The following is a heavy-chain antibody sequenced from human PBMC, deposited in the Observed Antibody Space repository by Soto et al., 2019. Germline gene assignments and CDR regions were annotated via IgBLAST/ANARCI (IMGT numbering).Heavy chain of an antibody. CDR3: XXXXXXXXXXXXXXDY. J-gene: IGHJ4*02. V-gene: IGHV3-23*01. CDR1: GFTXXXXX. CDR2: ISGSGGST. Sequence: EVQLLESGGGLVQPGGSLRLSCAASGFTXXXXXXXXXXXXXXXXXXXXSAISGSGGSTYYADSVKGRFTISRDNSKXXXXXXXXXXXXXXXXXXXXXXXXXXXXXXXXXXDYWGQGTLVTVSS.